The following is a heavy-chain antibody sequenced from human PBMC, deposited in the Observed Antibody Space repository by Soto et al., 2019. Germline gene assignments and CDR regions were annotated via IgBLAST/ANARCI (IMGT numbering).Heavy chain of an antibody. J-gene: IGHJ5*02. D-gene: IGHD3-16*01. CDR2: IYHSGTT. V-gene: IGHV4-38-2*01. CDR3: VRAGLLPNGGTWFDP. CDR1: SFSISSGYY. Sequence: SETLSLTCAVSSFSISSGYYWGWVRQPPGKGLEWIGSIYHSGTTNYSPSLKSRVTISADRSKNQLSLKLTSVTAADTAVYYCVRAGLLPNGGTWFDPWGQGTQVTVSS.